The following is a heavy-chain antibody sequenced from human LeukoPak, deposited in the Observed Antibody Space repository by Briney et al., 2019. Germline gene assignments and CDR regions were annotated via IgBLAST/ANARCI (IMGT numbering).Heavy chain of an antibody. CDR2: IYYSGSV. D-gene: IGHD3-10*01. Sequence: KPSETLSLTCTVSGDSISRYYWSWIRQPPGKGPEWIGHIYYSGSVNYNPSLKSRVTISIDTSKNQFSLKLSSVTAADTAMYYCARHIGRVLPFDYWGQGTLVTVSS. J-gene: IGHJ4*02. CDR3: ARHIGRVLPFDY. CDR1: GDSISRYY. V-gene: IGHV4-59*08.